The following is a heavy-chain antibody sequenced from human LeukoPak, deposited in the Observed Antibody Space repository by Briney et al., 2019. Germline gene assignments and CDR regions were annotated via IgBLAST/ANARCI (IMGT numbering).Heavy chain of an antibody. CDR3: ARGYSSSPLDY. CDR1: GGSFSGYY. V-gene: IGHV4-34*01. Sequence: SETLSLTCAVYGGSFSGYYWSWIRQPPGKGLEWIGEINHSGSTNYNPSLKSRVTISVDASKNQFSLKLSSVTAADTAVYCCARGYSSSPLDYWGQGTLVTVSS. J-gene: IGHJ4*02. CDR2: INHSGST. D-gene: IGHD6-6*01.